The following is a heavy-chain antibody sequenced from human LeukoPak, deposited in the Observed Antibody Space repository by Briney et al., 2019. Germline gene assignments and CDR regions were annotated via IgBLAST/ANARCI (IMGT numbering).Heavy chain of an antibody. V-gene: IGHV3-33*01. CDR2: IWYDGSNK. CDR3: ARVIVGATLPWDAFDI. J-gene: IGHJ3*02. Sequence: PGGSLRLSCAASGFTFSSYGMHWVRQAPGKGLEWVAVIWYDGSNKYYADSVKGRFTISRDNSKNTLYLQMNSLRAEDTAVYYCARVIVGATLPWDAFDIWGQGTMVTVSS. CDR1: GFTFSSYG. D-gene: IGHD1-26*01.